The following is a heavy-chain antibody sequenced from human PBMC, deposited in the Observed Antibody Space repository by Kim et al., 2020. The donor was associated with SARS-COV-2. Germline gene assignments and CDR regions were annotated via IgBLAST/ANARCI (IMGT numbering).Heavy chain of an antibody. V-gene: IGHV3-23*01. Sequence: GRFTISRDNSKNTLYLQMNSLRAEDTAVYYCAKDRGGVVVPAAMGYYFDYWGQGTLVTVSS. CDR3: AKDRGGVVVPAAMGYYFDY. D-gene: IGHD2-2*01. J-gene: IGHJ4*02.